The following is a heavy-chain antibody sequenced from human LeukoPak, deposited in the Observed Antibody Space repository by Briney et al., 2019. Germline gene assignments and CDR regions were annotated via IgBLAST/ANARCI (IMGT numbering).Heavy chain of an antibody. CDR3: ARDDSTGYGDWFDP. CDR2: IYSSGTT. J-gene: IGHJ5*02. CDR1: SRSITSYY. V-gene: IGHV4-4*07. D-gene: IGHD6-19*01. Sequence: SETLSLTCTVSSRSITSYYWSWIRQPAGKGLEWNGRIYSSGTTNYDPSLKSRVTMSVDTSKNQFSLKLSSVTAADTAVYYCARDDSTGYGDWFDPWGQGTLVTVSS.